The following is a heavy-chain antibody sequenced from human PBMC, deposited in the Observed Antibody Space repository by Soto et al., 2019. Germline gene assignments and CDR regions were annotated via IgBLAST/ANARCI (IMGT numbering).Heavy chain of an antibody. J-gene: IGHJ6*02. CDR3: ATRGSGWGEVYYYGMDV. CDR2: INPSGGST. D-gene: IGHD6-19*01. CDR1: GYTFTSYY. V-gene: IGHV1-46*01. Sequence: ASVKVSCKASGYTFTSYYMHWVRQAPGQGLEWMGIINPSGGSTSYAQKFQGRVTMTRDTSTSTVYMELSSLRSEDTAVYYCATRGSGWGEVYYYGMDVWGQGXTVTVS.